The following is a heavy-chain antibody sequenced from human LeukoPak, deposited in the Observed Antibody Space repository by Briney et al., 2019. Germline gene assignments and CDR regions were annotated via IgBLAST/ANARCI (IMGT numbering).Heavy chain of an antibody. D-gene: IGHD3-3*01. CDR1: GGSIINYS. J-gene: IGHJ4*02. V-gene: IGHV4-4*07. Sequence: SETLSLTCTVSGGSIINYSWSWIRQPAGKGLEWIGRVYTSGSTNYNPSRKSRVTMSVDTSKNQFSLKLSSVTAADTAVYYCARGSGYSGYYLDYWGQGTLVTVSS. CDR3: ARGSGYSGYYLDY. CDR2: VYTSGST.